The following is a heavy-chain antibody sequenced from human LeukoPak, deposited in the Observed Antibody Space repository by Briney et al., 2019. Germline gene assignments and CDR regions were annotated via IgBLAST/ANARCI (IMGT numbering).Heavy chain of an antibody. CDR3: GRWGVNAGLDR. Sequence: PGGSLRLSCAASGFSFSEYWMAWVRQAPGKGLEWVANIWPDGSDKYHVDPVRGRFTISRDNALYSLNLQMNSLRAEDSGVYYCGRWGVNAGLDRWGQGTLVIVSS. D-gene: IGHD3-10*01. V-gene: IGHV3-7*01. CDR1: GFSFSEYW. J-gene: IGHJ5*02. CDR2: IWPDGSDK.